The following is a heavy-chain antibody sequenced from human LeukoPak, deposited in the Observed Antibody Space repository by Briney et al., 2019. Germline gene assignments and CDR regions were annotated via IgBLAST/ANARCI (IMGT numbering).Heavy chain of an antibody. V-gene: IGHV3-30*02. Sequence: GGSLRLSCSASGLTFSNYGMHWVRQAPGKGLEWVTFIRYDGSNKYYADSVKGRFTISRDNSKNTLYLQMNSLRAEDTAVFYCAKAGVTATSSYYYMDVWGKGTTVTVSS. J-gene: IGHJ6*03. CDR3: AKAGVTATSSYYYMDV. D-gene: IGHD2-21*02. CDR1: GLTFSNYG. CDR2: IRYDGSNK.